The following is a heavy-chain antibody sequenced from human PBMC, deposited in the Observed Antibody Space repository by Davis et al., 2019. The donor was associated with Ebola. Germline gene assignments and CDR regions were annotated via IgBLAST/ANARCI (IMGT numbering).Heavy chain of an antibody. CDR1: GGSFSGYY. J-gene: IGHJ3*02. D-gene: IGHD4-17*01. V-gene: IGHV4-34*01. Sequence: PSETLSLTCAVYGGSFSGYYWSWIRQPPGKGLEWIGEINHSGSTNYNPSLKSRVTISVDTSKNQFSLKLSSVTAADTAVYYCARGLDYGDYGGAFDIWGQGTMVTVSS. CDR3: ARGLDYGDYGGAFDI. CDR2: INHSGST.